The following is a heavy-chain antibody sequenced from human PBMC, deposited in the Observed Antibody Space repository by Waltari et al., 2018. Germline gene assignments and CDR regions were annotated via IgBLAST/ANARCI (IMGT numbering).Heavy chain of an antibody. CDR2: GHGSGRK. CDR3: ARDRGRGLYLDT. CDR1: L. J-gene: IGHJ5*02. D-gene: IGHD2-15*01. V-gene: IGHV4-4*01. Sequence: LGSWVYQSRQRGLGWIGQGHGSGRKNYTPSFASRVTLSLDKSNNEFYWEVTAATAAGTAVYFCARDRGRGLYLDTWGPGTVVTVSP.